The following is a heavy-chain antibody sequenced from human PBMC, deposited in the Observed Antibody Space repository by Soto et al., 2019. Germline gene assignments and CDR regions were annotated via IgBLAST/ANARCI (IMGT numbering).Heavy chain of an antibody. D-gene: IGHD6-19*01. CDR2: IYWDDDK. CDR3: AHRQEDMSSGWYQDY. CDR1: GFSLSTSGVG. Sequence: QITLKESGPTLVKPTQTLTLTCTFSGFSLSTSGVGVGWIRQPPGKALEWLALIYWDDDKRYSPSLKSRLTITKDTSKNQVVLTMTNMDPVDTATYYCAHRQEDMSSGWYQDYWGQGTLVTVSS. J-gene: IGHJ4*02. V-gene: IGHV2-5*02.